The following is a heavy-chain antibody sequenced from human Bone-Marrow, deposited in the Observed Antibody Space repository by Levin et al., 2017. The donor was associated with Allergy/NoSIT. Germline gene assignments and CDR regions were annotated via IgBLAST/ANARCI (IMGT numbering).Heavy chain of an antibody. Sequence: GGSLRLSCAASGFTFDDYAMHWVRQAPGKGLEWVSGISWNSGGIDYADSVKGRFTISRDNAKNSLYLEMNSLRPDDTAVYYCAKSKQAGTTWSYFYYGVDIWGQGTTVTVSS. CDR3: AKSKQAGTTWSYFYYGVDI. J-gene: IGHJ6*02. CDR2: ISWNSGGI. D-gene: IGHD1-7*01. CDR1: GFTFDDYA. V-gene: IGHV3-9*01.